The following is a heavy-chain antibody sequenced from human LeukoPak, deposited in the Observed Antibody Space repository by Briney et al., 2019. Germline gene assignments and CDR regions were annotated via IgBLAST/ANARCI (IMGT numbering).Heavy chain of an antibody. CDR1: GGSISSGDYY. CDR2: MYYSGST. D-gene: IGHD1-26*01. J-gene: IGHJ4*02. V-gene: IGHV4-30-4*01. CDR3: VRRMVGAIRPFDY. Sequence: SETLSLTCTVSGGSISSGDYYWSWIRQPPGKGLEWIGYMYYSGSTYYKPSLKIRVTISTDTSKNQFSLKLSSVTAADPAVYYCVRRMVGAIRPFDYWGQGTLVTVSS.